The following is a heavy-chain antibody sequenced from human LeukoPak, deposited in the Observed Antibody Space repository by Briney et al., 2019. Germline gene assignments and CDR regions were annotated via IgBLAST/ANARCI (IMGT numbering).Heavy chain of an antibody. Sequence: GGSLRLSCAASGXTFSSYGMHWVRQAPGKGLEWVAVISYDGSNKYYADSVKGRFTISRDNSKNTLYLQMNSLRAEDTAVYYCAKDKGREGDYWGQGNLVTVSS. J-gene: IGHJ4*02. V-gene: IGHV3-30*18. CDR3: AKDKGREGDY. CDR1: GXTFSSYG. D-gene: IGHD1-26*01. CDR2: ISYDGSNK.